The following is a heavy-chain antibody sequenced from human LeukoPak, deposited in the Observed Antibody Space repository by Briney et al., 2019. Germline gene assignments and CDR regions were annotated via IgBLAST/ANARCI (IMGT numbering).Heavy chain of an antibody. CDR3: ARDGISCSGGHCYFAS. CDR2: SFNGGNT. Sequence: SETLSLTCIVSGDSISANIYYWGWIRQPPGKGLEWIGTSFNGGNTYYNPSLKSRVTIPIDASKNQFSLTLTSVTAEDTAVYYCARDGISCSGGHCYFASWGQGTLVTVSS. D-gene: IGHD2-15*01. CDR1: GDSISANIYY. J-gene: IGHJ4*02. V-gene: IGHV4-39*02.